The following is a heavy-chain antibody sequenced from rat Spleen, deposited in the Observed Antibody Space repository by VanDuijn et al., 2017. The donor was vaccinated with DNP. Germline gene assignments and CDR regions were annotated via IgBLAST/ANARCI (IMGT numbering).Heavy chain of an antibody. D-gene: IGHD1-6*01. V-gene: IGHV3-3*01. J-gene: IGHJ3*01. CDR3: ARSGYNTDYYHLGAY. Sequence: EVQLQESGPGLVKPSQSLSLTCSVTGYSISSNYWGWIRQFPGNKMEWMGHINGAGSTNYNPSLKSRISITRDTSKNQFFLQVNSVTTEDTATYYCARSGYNTDYYHLGAYWGQGTLVTVSS. CDR1: GYSISSNY. CDR2: INGAGST.